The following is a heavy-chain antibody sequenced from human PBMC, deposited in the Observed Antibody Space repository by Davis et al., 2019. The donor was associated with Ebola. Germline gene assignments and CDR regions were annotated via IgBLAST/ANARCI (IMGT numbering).Heavy chain of an antibody. J-gene: IGHJ4*02. V-gene: IGHV4-59*08. CDR2: IYYSGST. CDR1: GGSISSYY. Sequence: PSETLSLTCTVSGGSISSYYWSWIRQPPGKGLEWIGYIYYSGSTNYNPSLKSRVTISVDTSKNQFSLKLSSVTAADTAVYYCAGLGRGAFDYWGQGTLVTVSS. D-gene: IGHD3-10*01. CDR3: AGLGRGAFDY.